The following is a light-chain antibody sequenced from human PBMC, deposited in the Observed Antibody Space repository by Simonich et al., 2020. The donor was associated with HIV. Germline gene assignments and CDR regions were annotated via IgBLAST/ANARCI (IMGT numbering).Light chain of an antibody. CDR2: DAS. CDR3: QQYNNWPRT. Sequence: EMVMTQSPATLSLSPGERATLSCRASQSVSSNLAWYQQKPGQAPTLLIYDASTRATGIPARFSGSGPGTEFTLTINRMQSEDFAVYYCQQYNNWPRTFGLGTKVEMK. V-gene: IGKV3-15*01. CDR1: QSVSSN. J-gene: IGKJ1*01.